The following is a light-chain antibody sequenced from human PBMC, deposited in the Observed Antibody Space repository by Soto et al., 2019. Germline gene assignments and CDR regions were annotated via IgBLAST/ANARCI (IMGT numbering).Light chain of an antibody. J-gene: IGKJ1*01. V-gene: IGKV3-20*01. CDR2: DAS. Sequence: EIVLTQSPGTLSLSPGERAILSCRASQSVSSDSLAWYRQKPGQAPRLLVYDASSRATGIPDRFSGSGSGPDFPLTISRLEPEDFAVYYCQQYGSAPRTFGQGTKVEIK. CDR3: QQYGSAPRT. CDR1: QSVSSDS.